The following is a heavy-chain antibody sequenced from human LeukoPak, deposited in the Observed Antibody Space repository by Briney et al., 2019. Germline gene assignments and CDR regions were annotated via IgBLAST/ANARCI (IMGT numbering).Heavy chain of an antibody. CDR2: NSSSSSYT. J-gene: IGHJ6*02. D-gene: IGHD6-13*01. CDR3: ARGPGIAAAGDTYYYYGMDV. V-gene: IGHV3-11*06. CDR1: GFTFSDYY. Sequence: GRSLRLSCAASGFTFSDYYMSWIRQAPGKGLEWVSYNSSSSSYTNYADSVKGRFTISRDNAKNSLYLQMNSLRAEDTAVYYCARGPGIAAAGDTYYYYGMDVWGQGTTVTVSS.